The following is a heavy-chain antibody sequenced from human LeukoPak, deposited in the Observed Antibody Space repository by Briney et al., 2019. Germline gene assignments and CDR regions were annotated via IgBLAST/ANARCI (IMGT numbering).Heavy chain of an antibody. V-gene: IGHV3-15*01. D-gene: IGHD2-2*01. CDR2: VKSKIEGGTT. Sequence: GGSLRLSCAASGFTFSNAWMTWVRQAPGKGLEWAGRVKSKIEGGTTDYAAPVKGRFSISRDDSKDTLYLQMNSLKTEDTAVYYCATRGYCSSSSCYGIEHWGQGTLVTVSS. CDR1: GFTFSNAW. CDR3: ATRGYCSSSSCYGIEH. J-gene: IGHJ1*01.